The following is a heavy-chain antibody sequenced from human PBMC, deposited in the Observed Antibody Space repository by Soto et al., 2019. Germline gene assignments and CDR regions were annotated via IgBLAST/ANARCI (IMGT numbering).Heavy chain of an antibody. J-gene: IGHJ4*01. D-gene: IGHD2-15*01. V-gene: IGHV4-59*01. CDR1: GAPITINY. Sequence: PSATLSLTCTFSGAPITINYWSWIRQAPGKGLEWIGYIYYSGSTTYNPSLKSRVTMSADTSKDQFSLKLNSVTAADTAVYYCARDDRGQYDHWGPGSGVTVAS. CDR3: ARDDRGQYDH. CDR2: IYYSGST.